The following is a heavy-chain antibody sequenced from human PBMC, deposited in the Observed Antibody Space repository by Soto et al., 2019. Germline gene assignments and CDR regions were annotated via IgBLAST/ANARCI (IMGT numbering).Heavy chain of an antibody. CDR3: ARGLGRDYYDSRGYYYYAFDI. Sequence: QVQLQESGPGLVKPSGTLSLTCAVSGGSISSSNWWSWVRQPPGKGLEWIGEIYHSGSTNDNPSLKSRVNISVGKSKNQFSLKLSSVTAADPAVYYCARGLGRDYYDSRGYYYYAFDIWGQGTMVTVSS. J-gene: IGHJ3*02. D-gene: IGHD3-22*01. CDR2: IYHSGST. CDR1: GGSISSSNW. V-gene: IGHV4-4*02.